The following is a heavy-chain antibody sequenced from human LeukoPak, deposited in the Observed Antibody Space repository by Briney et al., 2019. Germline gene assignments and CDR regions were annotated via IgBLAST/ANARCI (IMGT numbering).Heavy chain of an antibody. V-gene: IGHV1-2*02. D-gene: IGHD5-18*01. CDR1: GYSSTNYG. J-gene: IGHJ4*02. Sequence: ASVKVSCKASGYSSTNYGISWVRQAPGQGLEWLGWINPKSGDTKYAQKFQGRVTMARDTSISTAYIELSRLTSDDTAVYYCAREFRYNYDYWGQGTLVTVSS. CDR2: INPKSGDT. CDR3: AREFRYNYDY.